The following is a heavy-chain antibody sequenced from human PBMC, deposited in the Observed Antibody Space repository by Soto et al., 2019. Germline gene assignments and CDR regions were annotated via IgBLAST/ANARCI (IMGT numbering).Heavy chain of an antibody. V-gene: IGHV3-23*01. Sequence: GGSLRLSCAASGFTFSSYAMSWVRQAPGKGLEWVSAISGSGGSTYYADSVKGRFTISRDNSKNTLYLQMNSLRAEDTAVYYCAKDVGYCSSTSCYTPSALDYWGQGTLVTVSS. CDR2: ISGSGGST. CDR3: AKDVGYCSSTSCYTPSALDY. D-gene: IGHD2-2*02. J-gene: IGHJ4*02. CDR1: GFTFSSYA.